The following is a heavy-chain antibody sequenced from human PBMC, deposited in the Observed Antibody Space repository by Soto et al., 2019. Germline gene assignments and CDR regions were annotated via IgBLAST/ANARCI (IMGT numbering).Heavy chain of an antibody. CDR2: IYSGGST. Sequence: PVGSLRLSCAASGFTVSSNYMSWVRQAPGKGLEWVSVIYSGGSTYYADSVKGRFTISRDNSKNTLYLQMNSLRAEDTAVYYCAKDGAPNWDYYYGMDVWGQGTTVTGS. CDR3: AKDGAPNWDYYYGMDV. CDR1: GFTVSSNY. D-gene: IGHD7-27*01. J-gene: IGHJ6*02. V-gene: IGHV3-53*05.